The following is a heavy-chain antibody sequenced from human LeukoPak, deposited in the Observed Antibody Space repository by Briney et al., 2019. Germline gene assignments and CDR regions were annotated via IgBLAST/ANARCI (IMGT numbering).Heavy chain of an antibody. CDR3: AREIAVAGPDRYYYGMDV. V-gene: IGHV1-69*13. J-gene: IGHJ6*02. Sequence: GASVKVSCKASGGTFSSYAISWVRQAPGQGLEWMGGIIPIFGTANYAQKFQGRVTITADESTSTAYMELSSLRSEDTAVYYCAREIAVAGPDRYYYGMDVWGQGTTVTVSS. CDR1: GGTFSSYA. D-gene: IGHD6-19*01. CDR2: IIPIFGTA.